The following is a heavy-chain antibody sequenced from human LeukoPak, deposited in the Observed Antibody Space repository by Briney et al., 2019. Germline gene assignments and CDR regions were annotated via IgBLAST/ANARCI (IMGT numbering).Heavy chain of an antibody. Sequence: PGRSLRLSCAASGFTFRSYGMHCVRQAPGKGLEWVADMSYDGSNKYYADSVKGRFTISRDNSKNTLYLQMNSMRAEDMAVYYCAKGSYGSGTYWYFDLWGRGTLVTVYS. CDR2: MSYDGSNK. V-gene: IGHV3-30*18. D-gene: IGHD3-10*01. J-gene: IGHJ2*01. CDR1: GFTFRSYG. CDR3: AKGSYGSGTYWYFDL.